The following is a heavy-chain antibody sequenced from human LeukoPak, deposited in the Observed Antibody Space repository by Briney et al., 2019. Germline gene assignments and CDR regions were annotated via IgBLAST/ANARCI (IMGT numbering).Heavy chain of an antibody. Sequence: GGSLRLSCAASGFTFSTYNMHWVRQAPGKGLEWVSYISSSGTALYYADSVKGRFTISRDNAKNSLYLQMNSLRDEDAAVYYYVRQFDYWGQGTLVTVSS. J-gene: IGHJ4*02. CDR2: ISSSGTAL. CDR3: VRQFDY. V-gene: IGHV3-48*02. CDR1: GFTFSTYN.